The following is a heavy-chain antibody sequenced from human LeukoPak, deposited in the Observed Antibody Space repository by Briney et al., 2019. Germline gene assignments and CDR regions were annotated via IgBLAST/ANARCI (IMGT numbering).Heavy chain of an antibody. CDR3: ARGGGLDV. Sequence: GGSLRLSCAASGFTFSSYWMNWARQAPGKGLEWVASINHNGNVNYYVDSVKGRFTISRDNAKNSLYLQMSNLRAEDTAGYFCARGGGLDVGGQGATVTVSS. CDR2: INHNGNVN. CDR1: GFTFSSYW. J-gene: IGHJ6*02. V-gene: IGHV3-7*03. D-gene: IGHD3-16*01.